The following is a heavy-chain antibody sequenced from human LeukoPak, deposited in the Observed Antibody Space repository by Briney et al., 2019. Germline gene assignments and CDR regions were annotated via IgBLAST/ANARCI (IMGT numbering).Heavy chain of an antibody. CDR2: ISGSGGST. J-gene: IGHJ6*03. V-gene: IGHV3-23*01. D-gene: IGHD2-21*02. CDR1: GFTFSSYA. Sequence: PGGSLRLSCAASGFTFSSYAMSWVRQAPGKGLEWVSAISGSGGSTYYADSVKGRFTISRDNSKNTLYLQMNSLRAEDTAVYYCAKCGGDCYTNYYYYYMDVWGKGTTVTISS. CDR3: AKCGGDCYTNYYYYYMDV.